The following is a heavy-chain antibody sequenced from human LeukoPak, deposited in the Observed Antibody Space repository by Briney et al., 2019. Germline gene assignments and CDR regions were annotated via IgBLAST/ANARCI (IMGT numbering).Heavy chain of an antibody. CDR2: IRYDGSNK. Sequence: PGGSLRLSCAASGLTFSSYGMHWVRQAPGKGLEWVAFIRYDGSNKYYADSVKGRFTISRDNSKNTLYLQMNSLRAEDTAVYYCAKDYDFWSGYYYGPLDYWGQGTLVTVSS. CDR3: AKDYDFWSGYYYGPLDY. D-gene: IGHD3-3*01. V-gene: IGHV3-30*02. J-gene: IGHJ4*02. CDR1: GLTFSSYG.